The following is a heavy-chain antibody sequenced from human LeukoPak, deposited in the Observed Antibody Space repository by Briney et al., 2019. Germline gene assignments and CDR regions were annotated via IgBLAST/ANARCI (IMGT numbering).Heavy chain of an antibody. CDR3: AKDNGDDHGDYYYMDV. D-gene: IGHD4-17*01. V-gene: IGHV3-23*01. J-gene: IGHJ6*03. CDR2: ISGSGGST. CDR1: GFTFSSYA. Sequence: PGGSLRLSCAASGFTFSSYAMSWVRQAPGKGLEWVSAISGSGGSTYYADSVKGRFTISRDNSKNTLYLQMNSLRAEDTAVYYCAKDNGDDHGDYYYMDVWGKGTTVTVSS.